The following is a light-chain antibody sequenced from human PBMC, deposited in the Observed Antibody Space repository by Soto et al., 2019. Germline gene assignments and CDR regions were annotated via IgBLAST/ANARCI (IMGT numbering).Light chain of an antibody. CDR1: SSDVGRNNH. Sequence: QSVLTQPASVSGAPGQSIAIACTGTSSDVGRNNHVSWYQQHPGKAPKLMIYEVTQRPSGVSDRFSGSKSGNTASLKISGLQAEDVADYSCCSYVGSGTFYVFGTGPKVT. V-gene: IGLV2-23*02. CDR3: CSYVGSGTFYV. J-gene: IGLJ1*01. CDR2: EVT.